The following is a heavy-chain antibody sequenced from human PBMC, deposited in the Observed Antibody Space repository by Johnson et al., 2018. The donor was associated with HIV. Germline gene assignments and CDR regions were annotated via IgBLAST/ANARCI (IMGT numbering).Heavy chain of an antibody. J-gene: IGHJ3*02. Sequence: QVQLVESGGGLVKPGGSLRLSCAASGFSFGDYYMSWIRQAPGNGATTGYADSVQGRFTISRDNAKNPLYLQMTSLRAGDTALYYCARVWTTVDGLGFDIWGQGTVVTVSS. CDR2: GATT. V-gene: IGHV3-11*05. D-gene: IGHD6-19*01. CDR1: GFSFGDYY. CDR3: ARVWTTVDGLGFDI.